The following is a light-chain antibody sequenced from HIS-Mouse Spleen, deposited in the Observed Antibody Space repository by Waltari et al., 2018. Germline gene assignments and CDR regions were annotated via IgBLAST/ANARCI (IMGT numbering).Light chain of an antibody. J-gene: IGLJ2*01. CDR1: VLTKKY. CDR2: EDS. V-gene: IGLV3-10*01. Sequence: SYEPTQPPSVSVSPGQTARITCSGDVLTKKYAYWYQQKSGQAPVLVIYEDSKRPSGIPERFSGSSSGTMATLTISGAQVEDEADYYCYSTDSSGNHRVFGGGTKLTVL. CDR3: YSTDSSGNHRV.